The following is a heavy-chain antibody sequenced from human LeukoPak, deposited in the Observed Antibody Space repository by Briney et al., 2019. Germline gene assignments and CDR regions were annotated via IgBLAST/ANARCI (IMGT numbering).Heavy chain of an antibody. CDR3: ARAGTGDYYYYGMDV. D-gene: IGHD3/OR15-3a*01. CDR1: GGTFSSYA. J-gene: IGHJ6*02. Sequence: SVKFSCKASGGTFSSYAISWVRQAPGQGLEWMGRIIPILGIANYAQKFQGRVTITADKSTSTAYMELSSLRSEDTAVYYCARAGTGDYYYYGMDVWGQGTTVTVSS. CDR2: IIPILGIA. V-gene: IGHV1-69*04.